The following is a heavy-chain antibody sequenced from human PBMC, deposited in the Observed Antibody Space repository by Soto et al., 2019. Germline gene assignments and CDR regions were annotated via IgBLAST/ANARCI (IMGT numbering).Heavy chain of an antibody. Sequence: PGGSLRLSCAASGFTFSSYGMHWVRQAPGKGLEWVAVISYDGSNKYYADSVKGRFTISRDNSKNTLYLQMNSLRAEDTAVYYCAKDQMRGVFDYWGQGTLVTVSS. CDR1: GFTFSSYG. CDR2: ISYDGSNK. CDR3: AKDQMRGVFDY. D-gene: IGHD3-10*01. J-gene: IGHJ4*02. V-gene: IGHV3-30*18.